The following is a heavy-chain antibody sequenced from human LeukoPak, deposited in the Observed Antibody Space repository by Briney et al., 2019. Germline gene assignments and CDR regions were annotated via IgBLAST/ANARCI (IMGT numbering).Heavy chain of an antibody. V-gene: IGHV3-7*01. D-gene: IGHD2-2*02. Sequence: GGSLRLSCAASRFTFSGSWMTRVRQAPGKGPEWVANINQDGGVKGYLDSVQGRFTISRDNAKNSLYLQMNSLRAEDTAIYFCARDRAYTTLDYWGQGTLVTVSS. CDR1: RFTFSGSW. CDR2: INQDGGVK. J-gene: IGHJ4*02. CDR3: ARDRAYTTLDY.